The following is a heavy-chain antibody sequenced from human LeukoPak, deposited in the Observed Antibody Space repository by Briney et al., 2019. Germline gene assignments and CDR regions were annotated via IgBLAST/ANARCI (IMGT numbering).Heavy chain of an antibody. CDR1: GYTFTSYG. V-gene: IGHV1-18*01. Sequence: ASVKVSCKASGYTFTSYGISWVRQAPGQGLEWMGWISAYNGNTNYAQKLQGRVTMTTDTSTSTAYMELRSLRSGDTAVYYCAREYYYDSSGYYPQGGNWFDPWGQGTLVTVSS. J-gene: IGHJ5*02. D-gene: IGHD3-22*01. CDR3: AREYYYDSSGYYPQGGNWFDP. CDR2: ISAYNGNT.